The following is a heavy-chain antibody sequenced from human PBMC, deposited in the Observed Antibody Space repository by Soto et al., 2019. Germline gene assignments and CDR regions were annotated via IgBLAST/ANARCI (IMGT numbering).Heavy chain of an antibody. Sequence: SETLSLTCPVSGGSISSGANYWSWIRQEPVKVLEWIGYIYYSGTTYYNPSLKSRVTISLDTSKNQFSLNLSSVTAAGTAVYYCARHMEFENDWWYYVYGIDVCAQVTKVTVS. J-gene: IGHJ6*02. CDR3: ARHMEFENDWWYYVYGIDV. D-gene: IGHD2-8*02. V-gene: IGHV4-31*03. CDR1: GGSISSGANY. CDR2: IYYSGTT.